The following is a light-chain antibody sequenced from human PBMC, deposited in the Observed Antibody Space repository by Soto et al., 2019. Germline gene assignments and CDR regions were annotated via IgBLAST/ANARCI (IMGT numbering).Light chain of an antibody. J-gene: IGLJ2*01. Sequence: QSVLTQPPSASGSPGQSVTISCTGTSSDVGAYNYVSWYQQHPGKAPKLMICEVSKRPSGVPDRFSGSKSGNTASLTVSGLQAEDEADYYCSSYAGSNNLVFGGGTKVTVL. CDR1: SSDVGAYNY. CDR3: SSYAGSNNLV. CDR2: EVS. V-gene: IGLV2-8*01.